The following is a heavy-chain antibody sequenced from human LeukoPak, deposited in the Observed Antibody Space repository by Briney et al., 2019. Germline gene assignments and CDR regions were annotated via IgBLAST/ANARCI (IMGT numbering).Heavy chain of an antibody. CDR3: ARASGGSYYFDY. J-gene: IGHJ4*02. CDR1: GYTFTSYD. CDR2: MNPNSGNT. Sequence: GASVKVSCKASGYTFTSYDINWVRQATGQGLEWMGWMNPNSGNTGYAQKFQGRVTMTRNTSISTAYMELSSLRSEDTAVCYCARASGGSYYFDYWGQETLVTVSS. D-gene: IGHD1-26*01. V-gene: IGHV1-8*01.